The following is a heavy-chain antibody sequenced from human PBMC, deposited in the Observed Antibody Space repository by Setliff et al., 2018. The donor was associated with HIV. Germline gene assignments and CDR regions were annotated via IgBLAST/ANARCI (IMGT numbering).Heavy chain of an antibody. Sequence: ASVKVSCKASGHTFSSYTMHWVRQAPGQRLEWMGWINTANYKTKYSQKFQGRVTMTTHTSTNTAYMELRSLRSDDTAVYYCGRSETRDSRGLYYWGQGTLVTVSS. J-gene: IGHJ4*02. CDR1: GHTFSSYT. D-gene: IGHD3-22*01. V-gene: IGHV1-3*04. CDR3: GRSETRDSRGLYY. CDR2: INTANYKT.